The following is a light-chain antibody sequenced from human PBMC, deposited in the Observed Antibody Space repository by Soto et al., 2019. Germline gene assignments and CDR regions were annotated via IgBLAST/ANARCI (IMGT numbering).Light chain of an antibody. Sequence: QSVLTQPPSVSEAPRQRVTISCSGSSSNIGNNAVNWYQQLPGKAPKLLIYYDDLPPSGVADRFSGSKSGTSASLAISGRPSEDEADYYCAAWDDSLSGPVFGGGTKLTVL. CDR3: AAWDDSLSGPV. V-gene: IGLV1-36*01. J-gene: IGLJ3*02. CDR1: SSNIGNNA. CDR2: YDD.